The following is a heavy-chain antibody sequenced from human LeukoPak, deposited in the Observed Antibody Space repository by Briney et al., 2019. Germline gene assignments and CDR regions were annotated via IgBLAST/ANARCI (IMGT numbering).Heavy chain of an antibody. CDR2: INHSGST. CDR3: TKNDVGDYGT. J-gene: IGHJ5*02. D-gene: IGHD4-17*01. V-gene: IGHV4-34*01. CDR1: GGSFSGYY. Sequence: SETLSLTCAVYGGSFSGYYWSWIRQPPGKGLEWIGEINHSGSTNYNPSLKSRVTISVDTSKNQFSLKMSSVTAADTAVYYCTKNDVGDYGTWGQGTLVAVSS.